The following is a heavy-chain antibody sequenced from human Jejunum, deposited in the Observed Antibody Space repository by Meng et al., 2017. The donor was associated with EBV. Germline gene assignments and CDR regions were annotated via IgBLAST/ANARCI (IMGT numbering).Heavy chain of an antibody. J-gene: IGHJ4*02. CDR1: GFSLSTSVVG. Sequence: QITINVSVPTRVTHTQTLSLTCTFSGFSLSTSVVGVGWFRQPPGKALEWLALIYWDDDKRYSPYLKNRLTITKDTSKNQVVLTMTNMDPVDTATYYCAHRLRSGSPWAWCYFDYWGQGTLVTVSS. CDR2: IYWDDDK. CDR3: AHRLRSGSPWAWCYFDY. V-gene: IGHV2-5*02. D-gene: IGHD3-10*01.